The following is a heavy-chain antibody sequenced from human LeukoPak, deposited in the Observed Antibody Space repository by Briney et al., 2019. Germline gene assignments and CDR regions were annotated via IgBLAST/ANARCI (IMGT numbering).Heavy chain of an antibody. Sequence: ASVKVSCKASGYTFTGYYMHWVRQAPGQGLEWMGRINPNSGGTNYAQKFQGRVTMTRDTSISTASMELSRLRSDDTAVYYCARNQYEAGYSSGWYGNWFDPWGQGTLVTVSS. D-gene: IGHD6-19*01. CDR2: INPNSGGT. CDR1: GYTFTGYY. J-gene: IGHJ5*02. CDR3: ARNQYEAGYSSGWYGNWFDP. V-gene: IGHV1-2*06.